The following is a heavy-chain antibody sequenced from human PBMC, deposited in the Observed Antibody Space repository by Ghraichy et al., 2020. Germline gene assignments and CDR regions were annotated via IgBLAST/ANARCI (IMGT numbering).Heavy chain of an antibody. CDR1: GGSISSYY. V-gene: IGHV4-59*08. CDR3: ARHPYYYDSSGYYLDY. CDR2: IYYSGST. D-gene: IGHD3-22*01. Sequence: SETLSLTCTVSGGSISSYYWSWIRQPPGKGLEWIGYIYYSGSTNYNPSLKSRVTISVDTSKNQFSLKLSSVTAADTAVYHCARHPYYYDSSGYYLDYWGQGTLVTVSS. J-gene: IGHJ4*02.